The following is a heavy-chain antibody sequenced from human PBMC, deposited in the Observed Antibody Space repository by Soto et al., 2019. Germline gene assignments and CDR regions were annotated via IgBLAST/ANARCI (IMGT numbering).Heavy chain of an antibody. V-gene: IGHV3-23*01. Sequence: GGSLRLSCTASGFTFNTYAMSWFRQAPGRGLEWVSTITGSGESTHSADSVKGRFTISRDNSKNTLYLQMNSLRVEDAAVYSCAKGRAYFDWLLLISGAFDIWGQGTMVTVSS. J-gene: IGHJ3*02. CDR2: ITGSGEST. CDR3: AKGRAYFDWLLLISGAFDI. D-gene: IGHD3-9*01. CDR1: GFTFNTYA.